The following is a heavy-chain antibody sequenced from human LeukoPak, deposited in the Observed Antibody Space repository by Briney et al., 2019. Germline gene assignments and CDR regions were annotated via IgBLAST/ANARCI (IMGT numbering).Heavy chain of an antibody. Sequence: SETLSLTCTVSGYSISSGYYWGWIRQPPGKGLEWIGSVYHSGSTYYNPSLKSRITISVDTSKNQFSLNLNSVTAADTAVYYCARAPPSPLLRYFDWFSYYYYMDVWGKGTTVTISS. CDR1: GYSISSGYY. CDR2: VYHSGST. V-gene: IGHV4-38-2*02. D-gene: IGHD3-9*01. J-gene: IGHJ6*03. CDR3: ARAPPSPLLRYFDWFSYYYYMDV.